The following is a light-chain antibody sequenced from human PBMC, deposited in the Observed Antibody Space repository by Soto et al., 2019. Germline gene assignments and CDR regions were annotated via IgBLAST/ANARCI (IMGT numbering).Light chain of an antibody. V-gene: IGKV3-20*01. CDR2: GAS. Sequence: EIVMTQSPATLSLSPGERATLSCRASQRVSSNYLAWYQQKPGQAPRLLIYGASNRAAGIPDRFSGSGSGTEFTLTISGLEPGDFAVYYCQQYGTSPVTFGRGTKVDIK. CDR3: QQYGTSPVT. J-gene: IGKJ1*01. CDR1: QRVSSNY.